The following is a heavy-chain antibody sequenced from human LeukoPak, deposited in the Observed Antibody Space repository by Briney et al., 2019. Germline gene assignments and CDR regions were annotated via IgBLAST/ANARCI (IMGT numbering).Heavy chain of an antibody. D-gene: IGHD2-21*01. Sequence: ASVKVSCKASGYTFTSYGISWVRQAPGQGLEWMGWISAYSGDTNYAQNLQDRVTMTTDTSTSTAYMDLRSLRSDDTAVYYCARVIRDRLQFFDYWGQGTLDTVSS. V-gene: IGHV1-18*01. J-gene: IGHJ4*02. CDR1: GYTFTSYG. CDR3: ARVIRDRLQFFDY. CDR2: ISAYSGDT.